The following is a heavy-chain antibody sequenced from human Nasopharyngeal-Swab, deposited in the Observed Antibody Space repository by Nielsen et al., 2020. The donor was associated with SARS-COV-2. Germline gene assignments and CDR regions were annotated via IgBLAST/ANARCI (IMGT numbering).Heavy chain of an antibody. CDR1: GFTFNNYN. CDR2: ISSSSSYI. Sequence: GGSLRLSCAASGFTFNNYNFNWVRQAPGKGLEWVSSISSSSSYIYYADSVKGRFTISRDNAKNSLYLQMNNLRTEDTASYYCAKQKRLGLASDPYFYGLDVWGLGTTVTVSS. J-gene: IGHJ6*02. V-gene: IGHV3-21*04. D-gene: IGHD1-7*01. CDR3: AKQKRLGLASDPYFYGLDV.